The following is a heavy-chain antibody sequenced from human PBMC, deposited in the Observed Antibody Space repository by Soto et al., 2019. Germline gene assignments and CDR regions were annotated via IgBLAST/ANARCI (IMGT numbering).Heavy chain of an antibody. D-gene: IGHD4-17*01. CDR1: GFTFSSYG. Sequence: QVQLVESGGGVVQPGXSXRLSCAASGFTFSSYGMHWVRQAPGKGLEWVAVISYDGSNKYYADSVKGRFTISRDNSKNTLYLQMNSLRAEDTAVYYCAKVDYGDYGGAFDIWGQGTMVTVSS. CDR2: ISYDGSNK. V-gene: IGHV3-30*18. CDR3: AKVDYGDYGGAFDI. J-gene: IGHJ3*02.